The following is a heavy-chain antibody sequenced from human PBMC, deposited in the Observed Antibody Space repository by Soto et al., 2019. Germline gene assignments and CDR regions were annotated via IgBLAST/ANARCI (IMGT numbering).Heavy chain of an antibody. CDR2: IYTSWST. D-gene: IGHD5-18*01. CDR1: GVSISSYY. CDR3: EGGAGYSYGSDYYGMDV. V-gene: IGHV4-4*07. Sequence: SDTLSLTGTGSGVSISSYYWSGIRQPAGKGLEGIGRIYTSWSTNYNNYLKSRETRSVETSKTQFCLKLSYVSAAESAVYYCEGGAGYSYGSDYYGMDVWGQGTTVTVSS. J-gene: IGHJ6*02.